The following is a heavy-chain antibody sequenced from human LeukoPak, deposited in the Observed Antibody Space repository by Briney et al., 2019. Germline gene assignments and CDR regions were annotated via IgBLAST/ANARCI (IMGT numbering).Heavy chain of an antibody. D-gene: IGHD6-19*01. J-gene: IGHJ5*02. Sequence: GASVKVSCKASGGTFSSYAISWVRQAPGQGLEWMGWINPNSGGTNYAQKFQGRVTMTRDTSISTAYMELSRLRSDDTAVYYCARVPNSSGWYSVGSRFDPWGQGTLVTVSS. CDR3: ARVPNSSGWYSVGSRFDP. CDR1: GGTFSSYA. CDR2: INPNSGGT. V-gene: IGHV1-2*02.